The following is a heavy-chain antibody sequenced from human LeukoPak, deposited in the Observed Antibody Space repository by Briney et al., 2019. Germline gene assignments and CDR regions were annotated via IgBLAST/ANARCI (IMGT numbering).Heavy chain of an antibody. CDR3: ARDWDNWNYGDYYFDY. J-gene: IGHJ4*02. CDR1: GYTFTSYG. V-gene: IGHV1-18*01. D-gene: IGHD1-7*01. Sequence: ASVKVSCKASGYTFTSYGISWVRQAPGQGLEWMGWISAYNGNTNYAQKLQGRVTMTTDTSTSTAYMELRSLRSDDTAVYYCARDWDNWNYGDYYFDYWGQGTLVTVSS. CDR2: ISAYNGNT.